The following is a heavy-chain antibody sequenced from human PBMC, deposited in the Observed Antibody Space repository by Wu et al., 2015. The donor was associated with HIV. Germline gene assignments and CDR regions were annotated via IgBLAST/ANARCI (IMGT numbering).Heavy chain of an antibody. CDR2: ISAYNGNT. CDR1: GYIFSDYG. D-gene: IGHD3-22*01. CDR3: ARGHYYDSSSSPMF. Sequence: VQLVQSGGEVKKPGASVMVACKASGYIFSDYGINWVRQAPGQGLEWMGWISAYNGNTKYSQKFQGRVTLTTETSTSTAYMELRSLRSDDTAVYYCARGHYYDSSSSPMFWGLGTLVTVSS. J-gene: IGHJ4*02. V-gene: IGHV1-18*01.